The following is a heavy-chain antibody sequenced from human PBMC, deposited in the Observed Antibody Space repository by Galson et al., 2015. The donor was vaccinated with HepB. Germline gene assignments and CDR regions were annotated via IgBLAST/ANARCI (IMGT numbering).Heavy chain of an antibody. CDR2: ISYDGSNK. D-gene: IGHD2-2*01. CDR1: GFTFSSYA. CDR3: AGMVVPAATLTGDDAFDI. V-gene: IGHV3-30-3*01. J-gene: IGHJ3*02. Sequence: SLRLSCAASGFTFSSYAMHWVRQAPGKGLEWVAVISYDGSNKYYADSVKGRFTISRDNSKNTLYLQMNSLRAEDTAVYYCAGMVVPAATLTGDDAFDIWGQGTMVTVSS.